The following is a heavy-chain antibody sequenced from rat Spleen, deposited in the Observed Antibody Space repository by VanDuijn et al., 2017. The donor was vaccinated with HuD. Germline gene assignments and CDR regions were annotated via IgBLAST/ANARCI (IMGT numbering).Heavy chain of an antibody. D-gene: IGHD4-3*01. CDR1: GFNFNNYW. V-gene: IGHV4-2*01. Sequence: EVKLVESGGGLVQPGRSLKLSCAASGFNFNNYWMGCVRQAPGKGLEWIGEINKDSRTIKYTPSLKDKFTISRDNVQNILYLQMTKLGSEDTAIYYCARHNSGYGVIYAWGQGASVTVSS. J-gene: IGHJ4*01. CDR3: ARHNSGYGVIYA. CDR2: INKDSRTI.